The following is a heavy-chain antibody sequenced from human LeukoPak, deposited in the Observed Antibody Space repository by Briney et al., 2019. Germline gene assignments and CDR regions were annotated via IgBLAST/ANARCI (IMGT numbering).Heavy chain of an antibody. Sequence: GGSLRLSCAASGLSFSAYWMTWVRQAPGTGLEWVANINPAGTETYYVDPVKGRFTISRDNAKNLLYLQMNSMRAEDTAVYYCARFGYGAAFDLWGQGTLVTVSS. CDR3: ARFGYGAAFDL. V-gene: IGHV3-7*01. J-gene: IGHJ4*02. CDR1: GLSFSAYW. CDR2: INPAGTET. D-gene: IGHD3-10*01.